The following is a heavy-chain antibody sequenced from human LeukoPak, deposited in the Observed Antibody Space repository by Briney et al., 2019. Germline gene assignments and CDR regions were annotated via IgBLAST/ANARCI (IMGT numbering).Heavy chain of an antibody. CDR3: AKDGGSGSYVDY. J-gene: IGHJ4*02. Sequence: GRSLRLSCAASGFTFSSYGMHWVRQAPGKGLEWVAVISYDGSNKYYADSVKGRFTISRDNSKNTLYLQMNSLRAEDTAVYYCAKDGGSGSYVDYWGQGTLVTVSS. V-gene: IGHV3-30*18. CDR2: ISYDGSNK. D-gene: IGHD1-26*01. CDR1: GFTFSSYG.